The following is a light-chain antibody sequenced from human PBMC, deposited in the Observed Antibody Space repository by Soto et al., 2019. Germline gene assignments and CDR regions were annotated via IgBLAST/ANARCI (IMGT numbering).Light chain of an antibody. CDR3: CSYGGSYTPYV. V-gene: IGLV2-11*01. Sequence: QSVLTQPRSVSGSPGQSVTISCTGTISDVGLYNYVSWYQQHPGKAPKLIIYDVSKRPSGVPDRFSGSKSGNTASLTISGLQAEDEGEYFCCSYGGSYTPYVFGTGTKLTVL. CDR2: DVS. J-gene: IGLJ1*01. CDR1: ISDVGLYNY.